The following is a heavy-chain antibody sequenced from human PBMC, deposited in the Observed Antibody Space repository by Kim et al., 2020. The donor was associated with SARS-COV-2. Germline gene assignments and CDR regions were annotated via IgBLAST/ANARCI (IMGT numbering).Heavy chain of an antibody. Sequence: GGSLRLSCAASGFTFGDYAMHWVRQAPGKGLEWVSGISWNSGSIGYADSVKGRFTISRDNAKNSLYLQMNSLRAEDTALYYCAKEGVGATHFVYWGQGTLVTVSS. CDR2: ISWNSGSI. V-gene: IGHV3-9*01. D-gene: IGHD1-26*01. CDR3: AKEGVGATHFVY. J-gene: IGHJ4*02. CDR1: GFTFGDYA.